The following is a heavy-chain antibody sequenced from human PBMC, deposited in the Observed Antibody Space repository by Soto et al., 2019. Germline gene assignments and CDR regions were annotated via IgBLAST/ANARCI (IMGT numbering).Heavy chain of an antibody. Sequence: SETLSLTCTVSGGSISSSSYYWGWIRQPPGKRLEWIGSIYYSGTTYYNPSLKSRVTISVDTSKNQFSLRLSSVTAADTVLYYCARPNKAMGNGYYGMDVWGQGTTVTVSS. CDR1: GGSISSSSYY. CDR3: ARPNKAMGNGYYGMDV. D-gene: IGHD5-18*01. V-gene: IGHV4-39*01. CDR2: IYYSGTT. J-gene: IGHJ6*02.